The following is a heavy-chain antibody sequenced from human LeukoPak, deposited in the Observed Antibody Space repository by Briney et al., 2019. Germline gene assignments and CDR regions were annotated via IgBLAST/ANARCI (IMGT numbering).Heavy chain of an antibody. CDR1: GGTFSSYA. CDR2: IIPIFGTA. Sequence: ASVKVSCKASGGTFSSYAISWVRQAPGQGLEWMGGIIPIFGTANYAQKFQGRVTITADKSTSTAYMELSSLRSEDTAVYYCAREGVGGALKYQLLKYWFDPWGQGTLVTVSS. D-gene: IGHD2-2*01. J-gene: IGHJ5*02. CDR3: AREGVGGALKYQLLKYWFDP. V-gene: IGHV1-69*06.